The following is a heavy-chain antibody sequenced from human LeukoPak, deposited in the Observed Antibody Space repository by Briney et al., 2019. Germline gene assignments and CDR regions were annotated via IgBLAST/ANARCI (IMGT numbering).Heavy chain of an antibody. Sequence: SVKVSCKASGSSFRSSTFAWVRQTPGRGLEWMGGIIPIFGTANYALEFQGRATITTDESTSTVYMELSSLRSEDTAMYYCARGPLHVALSSGYLKWLDPWGQGSLVTVSS. CDR1: GSSFRSST. CDR3: ARGPLHVALSSGYLKWLDP. J-gene: IGHJ5*02. V-gene: IGHV1-69*05. D-gene: IGHD3-22*01. CDR2: IIPIFGTA.